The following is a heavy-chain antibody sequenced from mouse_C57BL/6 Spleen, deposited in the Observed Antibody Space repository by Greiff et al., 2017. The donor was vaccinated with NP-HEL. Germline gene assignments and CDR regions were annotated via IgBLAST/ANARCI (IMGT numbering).Heavy chain of an antibody. CDR2: IDPSDSET. J-gene: IGHJ2*01. D-gene: IGHD1-1*01. Sequence: VQLQQSGAELVRPGSSVKLSCKASGYTFTSYWMHWVKQRPIQGLEWIGNIDPSDSETHYNQKFKDKATLTVDKSSSTAYMQLSSLTSEDSAVYYCAKEYYGSSYVHFDYWGQGTTLTVSS. V-gene: IGHV1-52*01. CDR3: AKEYYGSSYVHFDY. CDR1: GYTFTSYW.